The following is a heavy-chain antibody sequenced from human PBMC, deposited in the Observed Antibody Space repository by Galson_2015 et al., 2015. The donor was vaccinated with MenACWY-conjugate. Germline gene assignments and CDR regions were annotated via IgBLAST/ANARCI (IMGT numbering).Heavy chain of an antibody. Sequence: QSGAEVKKPRESLRISCKGSGYSFTSYWISWVRQMPGKGLEWMGRIDPSDSYTNYSPSFQGHVTISADKSISTAYLQWSSLKASDTAMYYCAIGVAAAGTVDYWGQGTLVTVSS. D-gene: IGHD6-13*01. V-gene: IGHV5-10-1*01. CDR3: AIGVAAAGTVDY. CDR2: IDPSDSYT. CDR1: GYSFTSYW. J-gene: IGHJ4*02.